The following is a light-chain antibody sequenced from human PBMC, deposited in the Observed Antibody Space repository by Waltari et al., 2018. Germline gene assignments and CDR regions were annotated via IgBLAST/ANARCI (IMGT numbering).Light chain of an antibody. CDR3: SSYSTGSVVV. J-gene: IGLJ2*01. CDR1: RSDLGSYKF. V-gene: IGLV2-14*03. Sequence: QSALTQPASVSASLGQSITISYTGTRSDLGSYKFVSWYQQHPGKAPKLILYDVTKRPSGVSHRFSGSKSGNTASLTISGLQAEDEADYFCSSYSTGSVVVFGGGTKLTVL. CDR2: DVT.